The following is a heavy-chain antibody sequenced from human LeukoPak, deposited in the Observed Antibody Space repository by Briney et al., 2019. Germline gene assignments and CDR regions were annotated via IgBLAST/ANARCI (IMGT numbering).Heavy chain of an antibody. CDR3: ARGAGVLRFLEWSMTGGGRGYYFDY. Sequence: PSETLSLTCTVSGGSISSSSYYWGWIRQPPGKGLEWIGSIYYSGSTYYNPSLKSRVTISVDTSKNQFSLKLSSVTAADTAVYYCARGAGVLRFLEWSMTGGGRGYYFDYWGQGTLVTVSS. CDR2: IYYSGST. J-gene: IGHJ4*02. CDR1: GGSISSSSYY. V-gene: IGHV4-39*07. D-gene: IGHD3-3*01.